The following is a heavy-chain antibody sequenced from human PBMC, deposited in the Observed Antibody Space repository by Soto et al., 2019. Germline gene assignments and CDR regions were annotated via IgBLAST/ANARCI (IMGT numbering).Heavy chain of an antibody. J-gene: IGHJ4*02. D-gene: IGHD3-16*01. CDR3: AREVVWWAAFDY. CDR1: GFTFSSYA. CDR2: ISYDGSNK. V-gene: IGHV3-30-3*01. Sequence: GGSLRLSCAASGFTFSSYAMHWVRQAPGKGLEWVAVISYDGSNKYYADSVKGRFTISRDNSKNTLYLQMNSLRAEDTAVYYCAREVVWWAAFDYWGQGTLVTVSS.